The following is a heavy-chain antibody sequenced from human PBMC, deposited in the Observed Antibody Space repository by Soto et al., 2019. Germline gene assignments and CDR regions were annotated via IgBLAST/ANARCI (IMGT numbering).Heavy chain of an antibody. Sequence: SGTLSLTCTVSGGSITSYYWSWIRQPPGKGLEWIGYIYDSGSTNYNLALKSRVTISIEKSKNQFSLKLTSVTAADTALYFCARTSLDPALGTRYFFDSWGRGTLVPVSS. V-gene: IGHV4-59*01. CDR1: GGSITSYY. CDR3: ARTSLDPALGTRYFFDS. J-gene: IGHJ4*02. CDR2: IYDSGST. D-gene: IGHD2-2*01.